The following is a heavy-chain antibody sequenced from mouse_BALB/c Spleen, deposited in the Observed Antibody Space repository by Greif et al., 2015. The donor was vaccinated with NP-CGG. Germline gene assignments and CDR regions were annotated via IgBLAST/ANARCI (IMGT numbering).Heavy chain of an antibody. CDR3: AREDGYDRFAY. CDR1: GYTFTDYN. CDR2: INPNNGGT. Sequence: LKESGPELVKPGASVKIPCKASGYTFTDYNMDWVKQSHGKSLEWIGDINPNNGGTIYNQKFKGKATLTVDKSSSTAYMELRSLTSEDTAVYYCAREDGYDRFAYWGQGTLVTVSA. J-gene: IGHJ3*01. D-gene: IGHD2-2*01. V-gene: IGHV1-18*01.